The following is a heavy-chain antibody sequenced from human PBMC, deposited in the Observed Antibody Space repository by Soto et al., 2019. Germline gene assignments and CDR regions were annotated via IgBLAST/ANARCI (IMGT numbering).Heavy chain of an antibody. J-gene: IGHJ6*02. CDR2: ISYDGSNK. Sequence: GSLRLSCAASGFTFSSYAMHWVRQAPGKGLEWVAVISYDGSNKYYADSVKGRFTISRDNPKNTLYLQMNSLRAEDTAVYYCARDRNDYVWGSYRATYYYGMDVWGQGTTVTVSS. CDR3: ARDRNDYVWGSYRATYYYGMDV. V-gene: IGHV3-30-3*01. D-gene: IGHD3-16*01. CDR1: GFTFSSYA.